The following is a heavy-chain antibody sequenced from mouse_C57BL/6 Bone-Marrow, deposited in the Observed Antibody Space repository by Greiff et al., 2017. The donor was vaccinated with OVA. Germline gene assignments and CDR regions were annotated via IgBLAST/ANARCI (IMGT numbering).Heavy chain of an antibody. V-gene: IGHV1-26*01. CDR2: INPNNGGT. CDR1: GYTFTDYY. Sequence: EVQLQQSGPELVKPGASVKISCKASGYTFTDYYMNWVKQSHGKSLEWIGDINPNNGGTSYNQKFKGKATLTVDKSSSTAYMELRSLTSEDSAVYYCARDGTVSFAYWGQGTLVTVSA. J-gene: IGHJ3*01. CDR3: ARDGTVSFAY. D-gene: IGHD1-1*01.